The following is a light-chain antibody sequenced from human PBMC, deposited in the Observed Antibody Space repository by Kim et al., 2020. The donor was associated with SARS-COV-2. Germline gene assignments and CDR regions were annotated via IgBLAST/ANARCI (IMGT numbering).Light chain of an antibody. CDR1: QSVSTY. J-gene: IGKJ3*01. CDR3: QRYGRSPPLT. CDR2: GAS. V-gene: IGKV3-20*01. Sequence: EIVLTQSPGTLSLSPGERATLSCRASQSVSTYLAWYQQKPGQAPRLLIYGASSRATGIPDTFIGSGSGAEFTLTISRLEPEDFVVYYCQRYGRSPPLTFGPGTKVDIK.